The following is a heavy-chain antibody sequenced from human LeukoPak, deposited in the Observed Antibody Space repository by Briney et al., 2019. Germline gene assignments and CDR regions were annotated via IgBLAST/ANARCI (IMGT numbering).Heavy chain of an antibody. V-gene: IGHV5-51*01. D-gene: IGHD1-26*01. CDR1: GYSFTTYW. CDR3: ARRGVGAKANYDAFDI. Sequence: GESLKISCKGSGYSFTTYWIGWVRQMPGKGLEWMGIIYPGDSDTGYSPSFQGQVTISADKSISTAYLQWNSLKASDTAMFYCARRGVGAKANYDAFDIWGQGTTVTVSS. CDR2: IYPGDSDT. J-gene: IGHJ3*02.